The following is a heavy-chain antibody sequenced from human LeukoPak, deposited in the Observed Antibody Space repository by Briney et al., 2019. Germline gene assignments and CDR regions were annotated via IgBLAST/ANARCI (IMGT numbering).Heavy chain of an antibody. V-gene: IGHV3-21*01. CDR2: ITISSSYI. CDR1: GFTFSSYS. D-gene: IGHD6-6*01. CDR3: ARGYSSSFYFDY. J-gene: IGHJ4*02. Sequence: GGSLRLSCAASGFTFSSYSMNWVRLAPGKGLECVSSITISSSYIYYADSVKGRFTISRDNARNSLYLQMSSLRVEDTAVYYCARGYSSSFYFDYWGQGTLVTVSS.